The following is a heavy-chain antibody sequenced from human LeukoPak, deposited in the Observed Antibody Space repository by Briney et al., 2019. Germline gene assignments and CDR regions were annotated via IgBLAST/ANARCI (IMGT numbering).Heavy chain of an antibody. CDR1: GYTFTSYD. Sequence: GASVNVSCKASGYTFTSYDINWVRQAPGQGLEWMGRIIPVLGKAHYAQKFQGRVAITADKLTSTAYMELNSLRSEDTAVFYCAREGAGGYLGHWGQGTLVTVSS. CDR2: IIPVLGKA. V-gene: IGHV1-69*04. CDR3: AREGAGGYLGH. D-gene: IGHD6-25*01. J-gene: IGHJ4*02.